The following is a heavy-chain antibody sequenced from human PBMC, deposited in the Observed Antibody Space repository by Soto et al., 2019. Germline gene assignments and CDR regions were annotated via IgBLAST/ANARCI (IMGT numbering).Heavy chain of an antibody. Sequence: SETLSLTCDVYNGSFSGYYWSWIRQPPGKGLEWIGEINHRGSTIYNPSLKSRVTISVDTSNNHFSLKLTSVTAADTAVYFCARGNVVRVTATRSRHRWFAPWGQGTLVTVSS. D-gene: IGHD2-15*01. J-gene: IGHJ5*02. V-gene: IGHV4-34*01. CDR3: ARGNVVRVTATRSRHRWFAP. CDR1: NGSFSGYY. CDR2: INHRGST.